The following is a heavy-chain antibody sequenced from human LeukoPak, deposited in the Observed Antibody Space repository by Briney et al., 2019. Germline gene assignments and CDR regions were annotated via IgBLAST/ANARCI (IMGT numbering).Heavy chain of an antibody. CDR2: ISYDGSNQ. CDR1: GFILSSYG. D-gene: IGHD3-16*02. Sequence: PGRSLRLSCAASGFILSSYGMHWVRQAPGKGLEWVAVISYDGSNQYYADSVKGRFTISRDNSKNMLYLKMNSLRAEDTAVYYCAKEVWGSHHYFDSWGQGTLVTVSS. V-gene: IGHV3-30*18. CDR3: AKEVWGSHHYFDS. J-gene: IGHJ4*02.